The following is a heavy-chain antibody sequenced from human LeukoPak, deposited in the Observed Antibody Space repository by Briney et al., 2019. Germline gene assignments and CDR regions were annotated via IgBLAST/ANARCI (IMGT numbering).Heavy chain of an antibody. CDR2: ISSSSSYI. Sequence: GGSLRLSCAAPGFTFSSYSMNWVRQAPGKGLEWVSSISSSSSYIYYADSVKGRFTISRDNAKNSLYLQMNSLRAEDTAVYYCARTADYYYGMDVWGQGTTVTVSS. CDR3: ARTADYYYGMDV. D-gene: IGHD5-18*01. J-gene: IGHJ6*02. CDR1: GFTFSSYS. V-gene: IGHV3-21*01.